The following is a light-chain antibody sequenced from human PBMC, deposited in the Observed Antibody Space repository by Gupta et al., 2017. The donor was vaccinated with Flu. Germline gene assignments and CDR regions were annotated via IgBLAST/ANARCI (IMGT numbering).Light chain of an antibody. Sequence: DIQMTQSPSSLSASVGDRVTITCQASQDIYNYLNWYQQKPGKAPKLLIFDASNLETGVPSRFSGSGSGTDFIFTISSLQPEDIATYYCQQYDNLPPNSFGQGTKVEVK. CDR2: DAS. J-gene: IGKJ2*03. V-gene: IGKV1-33*01. CDR3: QQYDNLPPNS. CDR1: QDIYNY.